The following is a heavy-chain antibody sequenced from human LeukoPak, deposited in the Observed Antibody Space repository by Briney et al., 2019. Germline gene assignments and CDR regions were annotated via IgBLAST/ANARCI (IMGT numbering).Heavy chain of an antibody. CDR2: ISYDGSNK. V-gene: IGHV3-30*04. J-gene: IGHJ4*02. Sequence: TGGSLRLSCAASGFTFSSYAMHWVRQAPGKGLEWVAVISYDGSNKYYADSVKGRFTISRDNSKNTLYLQMNSLRAEDTAVYYCADRDYWGQGTLVTVSS. CDR3: ADRDY. CDR1: GFTFSSYA.